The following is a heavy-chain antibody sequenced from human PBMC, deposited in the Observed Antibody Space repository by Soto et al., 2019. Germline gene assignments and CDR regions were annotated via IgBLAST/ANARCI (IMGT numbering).Heavy chain of an antibody. CDR1: GLTFSSYV. J-gene: IGHJ2*01. V-gene: IGHV3-23*01. CDR2: ISGSGTDT. Sequence: EVYLLESGGGSGQPGGSLRLSCAASGLTFSSYVMGWVRQAPGKGLEWASAISGSGTDTYYAVSVKGRFTISRDNSKNTLYLQMNSLRADDTAVYYCAKRRGDGYFDLWGPGTLVTVSS. D-gene: IGHD3-22*01. CDR3: AKRRGDGYFDL.